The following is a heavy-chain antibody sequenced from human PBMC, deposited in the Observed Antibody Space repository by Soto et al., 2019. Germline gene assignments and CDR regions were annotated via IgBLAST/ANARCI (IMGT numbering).Heavy chain of an antibody. CDR1: CGSINSRSYY. CDR3: ARQRTSVVTQAYFDD. D-gene: IGHD2-21*02. J-gene: IGHJ4*02. V-gene: IGHV4-39*01. Sequence: KPSETLSLTCTVSCGSINSRSYYWGWIRRSPGKGLEWIGSIYYSGSTYYNPSLKSRVAMSVDTSKNQFSLKLRSVSAADTAVYYCARQRTSVVTQAYFDDWGQGSLVTVSS. CDR2: IYYSGST.